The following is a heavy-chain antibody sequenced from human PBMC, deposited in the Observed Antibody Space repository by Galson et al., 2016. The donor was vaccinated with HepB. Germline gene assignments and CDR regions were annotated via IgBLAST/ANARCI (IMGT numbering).Heavy chain of an antibody. D-gene: IGHD2-2*01. CDR2: TYYRSKWYN. CDR1: GDSVSSNTAA. Sequence: CAISGDSVSSNTAAWSWIRQSPSRGLEWLGRTYYRSKWYNDYAVSVKSRVTINPDTSKNQFSLQLSPVTPDDTAIYYCARVYCIGTNCYPPPSKGTFDIWGQVTVVTVSP. V-gene: IGHV6-1*01. CDR3: ARVYCIGTNCYPPPSKGTFDI. J-gene: IGHJ3*02.